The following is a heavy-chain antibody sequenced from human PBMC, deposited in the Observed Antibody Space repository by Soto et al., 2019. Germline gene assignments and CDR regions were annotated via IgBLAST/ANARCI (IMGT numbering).Heavy chain of an antibody. Sequence: SETLSLTCAVYGGSFSGYYWSWIRQPPGKGLEWIGEINHSGSTNYNPSLKSRVTISVDTSKNQFSLKLSSVTAADTAVYYCARGRSDYDFWSGYSRLYYYYYYLDVWGKGTTVTVSS. V-gene: IGHV4-34*01. D-gene: IGHD3-3*01. CDR1: GGSFSGYY. CDR3: ARGRSDYDFWSGYSRLYYYYYYLDV. CDR2: INHSGST. J-gene: IGHJ6*03.